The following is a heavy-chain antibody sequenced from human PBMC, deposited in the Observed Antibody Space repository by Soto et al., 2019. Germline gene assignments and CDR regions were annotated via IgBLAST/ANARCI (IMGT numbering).Heavy chain of an antibody. Sequence: SETLSLTCTVSGGSISSSSYYWGWIRQPPGKGLEWIGSIYYSGSTYYNPSLKSRVTLSVDTSKNQFSLKLSSVTAADTAMYYCARRVVPAAVYYYYGMDVWGQGTTVTVSS. V-gene: IGHV4-39*01. CDR1: GGSISSSSYY. J-gene: IGHJ6*02. D-gene: IGHD2-2*01. CDR3: ARRVVPAAVYYYYGMDV. CDR2: IYYSGST.